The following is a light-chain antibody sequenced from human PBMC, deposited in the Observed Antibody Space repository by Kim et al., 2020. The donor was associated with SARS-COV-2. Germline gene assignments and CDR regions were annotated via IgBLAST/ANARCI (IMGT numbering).Light chain of an antibody. J-gene: IGLJ2*01. CDR2: QDF. V-gene: IGLV3-1*01. CDR1: KLGDKF. CDR3: QAWDSSTVV. Sequence: SVSPGQTASITCSGYKLGDKFVCWYQQKPGQSPLLVIYQDFKRPSGIPERFSGSNSGNTASLTISGTQPMDEADYYCQAWDSSTVVFGGGTKLTVL.